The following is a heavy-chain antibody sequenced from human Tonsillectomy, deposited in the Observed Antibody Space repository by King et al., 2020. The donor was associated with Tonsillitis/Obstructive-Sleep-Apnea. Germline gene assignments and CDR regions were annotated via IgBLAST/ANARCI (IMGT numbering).Heavy chain of an antibody. CDR3: ARGPQSLPAAKENAFDI. CDR1: GGSISHYY. Sequence: VQLQESGPGLVKPSETLSLTCTVSGGSISHYYWSWIRQPPGKALDWIGYIYYSGSTNYNPSLKSRVTISVDTSKNQFSLKRSSVTAADTAIYYCARGPQSLPAAKENAFDIWGQGTMVTVSS. V-gene: IGHV4-59*01. CDR2: IYYSGST. J-gene: IGHJ3*02. D-gene: IGHD2-2*01.